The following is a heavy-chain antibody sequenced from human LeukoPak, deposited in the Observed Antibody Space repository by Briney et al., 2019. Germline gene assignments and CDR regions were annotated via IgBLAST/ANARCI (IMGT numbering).Heavy chain of an antibody. CDR2: FDPEDGET. V-gene: IGHV1-24*01. CDR1: GYTLTELS. Sequence: ASVKVSCKVSGYTLTELSMHWVRQAPGKGLEWMGGFDPEDGETIYAQKFQGRVTMTEDTSTDTAYIELSSLRSEDTAVYYCATGGVGAGGNYYYYGMDVWGQGTTVTVSS. CDR3: ATGGVGAGGNYYYYGMDV. D-gene: IGHD1-26*01. J-gene: IGHJ6*02.